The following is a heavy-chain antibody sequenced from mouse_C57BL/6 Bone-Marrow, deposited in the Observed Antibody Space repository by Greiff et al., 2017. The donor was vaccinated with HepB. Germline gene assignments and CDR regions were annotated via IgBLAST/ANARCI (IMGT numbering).Heavy chain of an antibody. CDR2: ISSGGDYI. D-gene: IGHD1-1*01. CDR3: TSHYYGSSHWYFDV. Sequence: EVQGVESGEGLVKPGGSLKLSCAASGFTFSSYAMSWVRQTPEKRLEWVAYISSGGDYIYYADTVKGRFTISRDNARNTLYLQMSSLKSEDTAMYYCTSHYYGSSHWYFDVWGTGTTVTVSS. V-gene: IGHV5-9-1*02. CDR1: GFTFSSYA. J-gene: IGHJ1*03.